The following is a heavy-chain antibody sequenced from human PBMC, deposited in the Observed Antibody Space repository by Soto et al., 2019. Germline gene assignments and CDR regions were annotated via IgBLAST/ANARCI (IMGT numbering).Heavy chain of an antibody. CDR3: ANGRLMATTAAEFDI. Sequence: HPGGSLRLSCAASGLTFSSYDMHWVRQAPGKGLEWVAGISYDGSYKYFADSVKGRLTISRDNSKNTLYLQLSSLRTEDTAFYYCANGRLMATTAAEFDIWGQGTMVTVSS. V-gene: IGHV3-30*18. CDR2: ISYDGSYK. D-gene: IGHD1-26*01. J-gene: IGHJ3*02. CDR1: GLTFSSYD.